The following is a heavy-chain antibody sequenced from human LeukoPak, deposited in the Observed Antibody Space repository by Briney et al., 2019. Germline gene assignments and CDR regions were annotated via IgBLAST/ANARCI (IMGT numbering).Heavy chain of an antibody. CDR2: FDPEYVET. J-gene: IGHJ4*02. Sequence: ASVKVSCKVSGYALSQSSIHWVRQTPGEGFEWMGGFDPEYVETTYAQKFRGRVTMTEDTSTDTAYMELINLRSDDTAVYYCALLGATPPLFVYWGQGTLVTVSS. CDR1: GYALSQSS. CDR3: ALLGATPPLFVY. V-gene: IGHV1-24*01. D-gene: IGHD1-26*01.